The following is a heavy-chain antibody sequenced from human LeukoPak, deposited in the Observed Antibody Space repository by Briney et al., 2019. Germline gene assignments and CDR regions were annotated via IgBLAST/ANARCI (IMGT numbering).Heavy chain of an antibody. V-gene: IGHV3-48*03. Sequence: GGSLRLSCAASGFTFSSYEMNWVRQAPGKGLEWVSYISSSGSTIYYADSVKGRFTISRDNAKNSLYLQMNSLRAEDTAVYYCARDAFTLLELPYYFDYWGQGTLVTVSS. CDR2: ISSSGSTI. D-gene: IGHD1-7*01. J-gene: IGHJ4*02. CDR3: ARDAFTLLELPYYFDY. CDR1: GFTFSSYE.